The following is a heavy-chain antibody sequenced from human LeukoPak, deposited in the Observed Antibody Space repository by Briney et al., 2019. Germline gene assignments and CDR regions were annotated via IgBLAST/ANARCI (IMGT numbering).Heavy chain of an antibody. V-gene: IGHV3-21*01. CDR3: AKDQKRGYSYGYLFYYYYMDV. CDR2: ISRSSNYI. J-gene: IGHJ6*03. Sequence: GGSLRLSCAASAGFPFSSYSMNWVRQAPGKGLEWVSSISRSSNYIYYAHSVKGRFTISRDNSKNMLYLQMNSLRAEDTAVYYCAKDQKRGYSYGYLFYYYYMDVWGKGTTVTISS. CDR1: AGFPFSSYS. D-gene: IGHD5-18*01.